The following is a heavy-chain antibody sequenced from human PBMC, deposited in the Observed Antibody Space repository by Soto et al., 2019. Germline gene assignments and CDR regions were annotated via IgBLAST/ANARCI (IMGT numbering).Heavy chain of an antibody. Sequence: GGSLRLSCAASGFTFSSYWMHWVRQAPGKGLVWVSRINSDGSSTSYADSVKGRFTISRDNAKNTLYLQMNSLRAEDTAVYYCASGGSGSYPPFYYYYMDVWGKGTTVTVSS. CDR3: ASGGSGSYPPFYYYYMDV. CDR1: GFTFSSYW. J-gene: IGHJ6*03. D-gene: IGHD3-10*01. V-gene: IGHV3-74*01. CDR2: INSDGSST.